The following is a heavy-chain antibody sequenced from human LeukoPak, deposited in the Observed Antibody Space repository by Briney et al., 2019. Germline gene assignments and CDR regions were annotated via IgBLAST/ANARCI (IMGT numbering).Heavy chain of an antibody. V-gene: IGHV1-2*02. CDR3: ARDLLLWFGENP. CDR2: INPNSGGT. Sequence: ASVKVSCKASGYTFTGYYMHWVRQAPGQGLEWMGWINPNSGGTNYAQKFQGRVTMTRDTSISTAYMELSRLRSDDTAVYYCARDLLLWFGENPWGQGTLVTVSS. CDR1: GYTFTGYY. D-gene: IGHD3-10*01. J-gene: IGHJ5*02.